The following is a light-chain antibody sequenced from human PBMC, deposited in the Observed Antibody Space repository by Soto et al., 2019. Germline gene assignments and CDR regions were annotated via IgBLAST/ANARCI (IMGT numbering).Light chain of an antibody. J-gene: IGKJ5*01. CDR1: QSISSY. Sequence: DIQMTQSPSSLSASVGDRVTITCRASQSISSYLNWYQQKPGKAPKLLIYAASTLQSGVPSRFSGSGSGIDFSLTISSLQAEDFATYYCQHSYSTPITFGQGTRLEIK. CDR3: QHSYSTPIT. V-gene: IGKV1-39*01. CDR2: AAS.